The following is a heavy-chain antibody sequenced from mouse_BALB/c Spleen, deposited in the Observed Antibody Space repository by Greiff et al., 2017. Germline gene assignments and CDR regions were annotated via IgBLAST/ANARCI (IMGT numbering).Heavy chain of an antibody. CDR2: IDPANGNT. D-gene: IGHD2-4*01. J-gene: IGHJ3*01. Sequence: VQLKESGAELVKPGASVKLSCTASGFNIKDTYMHWVKQRPEQGLEWIGRIDPANGNTKYDPKFQGKATITADTSSNTAYLQLSSLTSEDTAVYYCARDDLFAYWGQGTLVTVSA. CDR1: GFNIKDTY. CDR3: ARDDLFAY. V-gene: IGHV14-3*02.